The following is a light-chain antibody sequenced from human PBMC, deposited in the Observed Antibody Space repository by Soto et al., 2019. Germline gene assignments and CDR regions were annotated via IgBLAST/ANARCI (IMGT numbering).Light chain of an antibody. Sequence: EIVLTQSPATLSLSPGERATLSCRASQSVSSNLAWYQQKPGQAPRLLIYGASNRATGTPDRFSGSGSGTDFTLTISRLEPEDFAVYYCQQYGSSIQTFGQGTKVDIK. CDR3: QQYGSSIQT. CDR1: QSVSSN. V-gene: IGKV3-20*01. J-gene: IGKJ1*01. CDR2: GAS.